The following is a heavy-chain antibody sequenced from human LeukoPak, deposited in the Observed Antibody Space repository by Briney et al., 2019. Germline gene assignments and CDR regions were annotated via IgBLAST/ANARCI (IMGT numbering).Heavy chain of an antibody. Sequence: GGSLRLSCAASGFTFSTYNMDWVRQAPGKGLEWVSHISTSSDTMYYADSVKGRFTISRDNSKNTLYLQMNSLRAEDTAVYYCAKDRRYSSDWGQGTLVTVSS. CDR1: GFTFSTYN. D-gene: IGHD6-19*01. CDR2: ISTSSDTM. CDR3: AKDRRYSSD. J-gene: IGHJ4*02. V-gene: IGHV3-48*01.